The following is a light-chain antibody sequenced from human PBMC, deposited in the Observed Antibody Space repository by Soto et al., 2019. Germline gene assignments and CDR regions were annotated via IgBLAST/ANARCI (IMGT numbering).Light chain of an antibody. J-gene: IGKJ3*01. CDR3: QKYSSVPV. Sequence: DIQMTQSPTSLSVSVGDRVTITCRASQGIRNFVAWYQQKPGKAPKLLIYAASTLQSGVPSRFSGSGSGTVFTLTINSLQPEDVATYSCQKYSSVPVFGPGTKVEIK. V-gene: IGKV1-27*01. CDR2: AAS. CDR1: QGIRNF.